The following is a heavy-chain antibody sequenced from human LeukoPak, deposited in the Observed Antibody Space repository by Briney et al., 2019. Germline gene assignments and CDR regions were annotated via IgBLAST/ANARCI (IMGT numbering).Heavy chain of an antibody. Sequence: SETLSLTCNVSGGSITSGVYYWSWIRQHPGKGLEWIGYIYYSVCTYYNPSLKSRVTMSVDTSNNQFSLKLTSLTAADTAVYFCAGVSASMVREVIIAEYFQHWGQGTLVTVSS. CDR3: AGVSASMVREVIIAEYFQH. CDR1: GGSITSGVYY. J-gene: IGHJ1*01. CDR2: IYYSVCT. V-gene: IGHV4-31*03. D-gene: IGHD3-10*01.